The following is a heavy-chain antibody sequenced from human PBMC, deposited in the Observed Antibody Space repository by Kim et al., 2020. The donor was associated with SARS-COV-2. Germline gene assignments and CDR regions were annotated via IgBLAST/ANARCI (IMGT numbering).Heavy chain of an antibody. Sequence: ASVKVSCKVSGYTLTELSMHWVRQAPGKGLEWMGGFDPEDGETIYAQKFQGRVTMTEGTATDTGYMELSSLRSEDTAVYYCATYASGSGYFDLWGQGTPV. CDR2: FDPEDGET. CDR1: GYTLTELS. V-gene: IGHV1-24*01. CDR3: ATYASGSGYFDL. D-gene: IGHD3-10*01. J-gene: IGHJ4*02.